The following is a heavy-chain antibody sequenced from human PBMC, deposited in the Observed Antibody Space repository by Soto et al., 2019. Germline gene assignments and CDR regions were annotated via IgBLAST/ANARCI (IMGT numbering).Heavy chain of an antibody. CDR3: AREYSSGWDFYYGMEV. Sequence: PSQTLSLTCAISGDSVSSNSAAWNWIRQSPSRGLEWLGRTYYRSKWYNDYAVSVKSRITISRDTSKNQFSLQLNSVTPEDTAVYYCAREYSSGWDFYYGMEVWGQGTTFTVSS. CDR1: GDSVSSNSAA. D-gene: IGHD6-19*01. V-gene: IGHV6-1*01. CDR2: TYYRSKWYN. J-gene: IGHJ6*02.